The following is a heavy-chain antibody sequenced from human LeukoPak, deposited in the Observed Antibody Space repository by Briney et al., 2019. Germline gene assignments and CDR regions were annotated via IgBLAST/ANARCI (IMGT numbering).Heavy chain of an antibody. CDR2: INQGGSRL. J-gene: IGHJ4*02. V-gene: IGHV3-7*01. CDR3: ARLKDDVTKLDY. CDR1: GFTFGRYW. D-gene: IGHD2-8*01. Sequence: GGSLRLSCAGSGFTFGRYWMSWVRQAPGKGLEWVASINQGGSRLHYLDSVTGRFIISRDDAQNSLFLQMTRLRVDDTAVYYCARLKDDVTKLDYWGQGTLFSASS.